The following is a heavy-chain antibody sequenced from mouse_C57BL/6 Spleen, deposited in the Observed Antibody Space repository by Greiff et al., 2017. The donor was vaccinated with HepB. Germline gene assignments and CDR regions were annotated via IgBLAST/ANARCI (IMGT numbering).Heavy chain of an antibody. V-gene: IGHV5-4*03. D-gene: IGHD1-1*01. J-gene: IGHJ2*01. CDR2: ISDGGSYT. CDR3: ARKRTVVHFDY. CDR1: GFTFSSYA. Sequence: DVMLVESGGGLVKPGGSLKLSCAASGFTFSSYAMSWVRQTPEKRLEWVATISDGGSYTYYPDNVKGRFTISRDNAKNNLYLQMSHLKSEDTAMYYCARKRTVVHFDYWGQGTTLTVSS.